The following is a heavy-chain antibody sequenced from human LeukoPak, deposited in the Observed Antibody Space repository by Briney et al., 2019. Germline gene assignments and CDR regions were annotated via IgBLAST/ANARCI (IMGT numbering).Heavy chain of an antibody. V-gene: IGHV1-46*01. CDR1: GYTITSYY. CDR2: IYPRDGST. Sequence: ASVKVSCKASGYTITSYYMHWVRQAPGQGLEWMGTIYPRDGSTSYAQNFQGRVTVTRDTSTTTVHMELRGLRSEDTAVYYCARDQEGFDYWGQGTVVTVSS. CDR3: ARDQEGFDY. J-gene: IGHJ4*02.